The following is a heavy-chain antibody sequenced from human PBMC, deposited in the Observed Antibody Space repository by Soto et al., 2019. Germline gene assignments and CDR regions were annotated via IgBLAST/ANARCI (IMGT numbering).Heavy chain of an antibody. D-gene: IGHD2-2*01. V-gene: IGHV3-23*01. CDR2: ISGGGGST. Sequence: GGSLRLSCAASGFTFSSYAMSWVRQAPGKGLEWVSAISGGGGSTYYADSVKGRFTISRDNSKNTLYLQMNSLRAEDTAVYYCAKDLLGYCSSTSCYDWFDPWGQGTLVTVSS. CDR3: AKDLLGYCSSTSCYDWFDP. CDR1: GFTFSSYA. J-gene: IGHJ5*02.